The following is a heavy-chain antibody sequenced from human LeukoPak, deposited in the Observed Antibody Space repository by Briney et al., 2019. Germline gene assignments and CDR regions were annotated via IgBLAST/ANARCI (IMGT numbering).Heavy chain of an antibody. J-gene: IGHJ6*02. CDR3: ARATGGSSSWYVSQYYYYYYGMDV. D-gene: IGHD6-13*01. Sequence: SVKVSCKASGSTFSSYAISWVRQAPGQGLEWMGGIIPIFGTANYAQKFQGRVTITADESTSTAYMELSSLRSEDTAVYYCARATGGSSSWYVSQYYYYYYGMDVWGQGTTVTVSS. V-gene: IGHV1-69*13. CDR1: GSTFSSYA. CDR2: IIPIFGTA.